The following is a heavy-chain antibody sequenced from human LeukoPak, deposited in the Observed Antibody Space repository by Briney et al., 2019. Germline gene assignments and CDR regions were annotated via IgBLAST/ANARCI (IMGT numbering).Heavy chain of an antibody. CDR2: VFTSGIT. J-gene: IGHJ6*03. D-gene: IGHD3-10*01. CDR3: ARESSGSYYNPLGYMDV. CDR1: GGSISIYY. Sequence: SETLSLICTVSGGSISIYYWNWIRQPAGKGLEWIGRVFTSGITNYNPSLKSRVTMSVDASRNQFSMNLSSVTAADTAVYYCARESSGSYYNPLGYMDVWGKGTTVTVSS. V-gene: IGHV4-4*07.